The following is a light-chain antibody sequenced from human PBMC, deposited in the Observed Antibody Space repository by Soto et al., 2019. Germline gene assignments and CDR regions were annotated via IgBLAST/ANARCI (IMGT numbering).Light chain of an antibody. CDR2: GAS. CDR1: QSVTSNY. V-gene: IGKV3-20*01. Sequence: EIVLTQSPGTLSLSPGERATLSCRATQSVTSNYLAWYQQKPGQAPRLLIYGASIRATGIPDRCSGSGSGTDFTLTISRLEPEDFAVYYCQLYGSSPPNTFGQGTKLEIK. J-gene: IGKJ2*01. CDR3: QLYGSSPPNT.